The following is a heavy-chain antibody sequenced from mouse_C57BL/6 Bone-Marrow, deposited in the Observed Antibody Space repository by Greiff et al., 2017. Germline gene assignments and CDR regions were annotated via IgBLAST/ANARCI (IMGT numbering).Heavy chain of an antibody. CDR1: GYTFTSYW. V-gene: IGHV1-59*01. CDR3: ASPRLLFKDY. J-gene: IGHJ4*01. Sequence: QVQLQQPGAELVRPGTSVKLSCKASGYTFTSYWMHWVKQRPGQGLEWIGVIDPSDSYTNYNQKFKGKATLTVDTSSRTAYMQLCSLTSADSAVYYCASPRLLFKDYWGRGTSVTVSS. D-gene: IGHD2-10*01. CDR2: IDPSDSYT.